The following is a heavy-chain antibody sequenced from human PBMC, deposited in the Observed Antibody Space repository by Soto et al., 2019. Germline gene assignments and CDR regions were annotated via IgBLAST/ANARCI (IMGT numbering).Heavy chain of an antibody. CDR2: IYYSGST. D-gene: IGHD3-10*01. CDR3: AREYGSGSYYNEGSNWFEP. Sequence: SETLSLTCTVSGGSISSGGYYWSCIRQHPGKGLEWIGYIYYSGSTYYNPSLKSRVTISVDTSKNQFSLKLSSVTAADTAVYYCAREYGSGSYYNEGSNWFEPWGQGTLVTVSA. V-gene: IGHV4-31*03. CDR1: GGSISSGGYY. J-gene: IGHJ5*02.